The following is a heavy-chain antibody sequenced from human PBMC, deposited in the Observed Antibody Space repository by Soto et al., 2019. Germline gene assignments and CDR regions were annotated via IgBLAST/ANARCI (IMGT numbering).Heavy chain of an antibody. Sequence: QVQLQESGPGLVKPSQTLSLTCTVFGGSISSGDYYWSWVRQPPGLGLEWIGYIFYTGDTAYNPSLKSRVTMTMDKAKNPFSLKLSSVTAADTAVYFCARDSKEGFDWFDPWGQGTLVSVSS. CDR3: ARDSKEGFDWFDP. CDR2: IFYTGDT. CDR1: GGSISSGDYY. J-gene: IGHJ5*02. V-gene: IGHV4-30-4*01. D-gene: IGHD3-9*01.